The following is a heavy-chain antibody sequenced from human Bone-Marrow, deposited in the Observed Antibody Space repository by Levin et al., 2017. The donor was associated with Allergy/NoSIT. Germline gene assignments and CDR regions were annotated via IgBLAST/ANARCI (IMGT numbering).Heavy chain of an antibody. Sequence: GESLKISCAASGFTFSSYGMHWVRQAPGKGLEWVAVISYDGSNKYYADSVKGRFTISRDNSKNTLYLQMNSLRAEDTAVYYCAKDWVEVGIPFDYWGQGTLVTVSS. CDR1: GFTFSSYG. V-gene: IGHV3-30*18. CDR2: ISYDGSNK. CDR3: AKDWVEVGIPFDY. J-gene: IGHJ4*02. D-gene: IGHD3-16*02.